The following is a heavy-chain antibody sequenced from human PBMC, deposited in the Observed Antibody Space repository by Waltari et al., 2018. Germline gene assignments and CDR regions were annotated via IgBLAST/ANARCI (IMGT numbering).Heavy chain of an antibody. V-gene: IGHV4-59*11. Sequence: QVQLQESGPGLVKPSETLSLTCTVSGGSISSHYWSWIRQPPGKGLEWIGYIYYSGSTNYNPSLKSRVTISVDTSKNEFSLKLSSVTAADTAVYYCARTVTATMRFGQLDYWGQGTLVTVSS. CDR1: GGSISSHY. CDR2: IYYSGST. D-gene: IGHD2-2*01. CDR3: ARTVTATMRFGQLDY. J-gene: IGHJ4*02.